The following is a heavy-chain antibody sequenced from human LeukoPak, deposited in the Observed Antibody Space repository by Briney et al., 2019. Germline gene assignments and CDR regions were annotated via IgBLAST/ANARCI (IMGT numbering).Heavy chain of an antibody. D-gene: IGHD6-19*01. J-gene: IGHJ4*02. CDR1: GGSISSYY. Sequence: SETLSLTCTVSGGSISSYYWSWIRQPAGKGLEWIGRIYTSGSTNYNPSLKSRATMSVDTSKNQFSLKLSSVTAADTAVYYCARDGQWLLPASYFDYWAREPWSPSPQ. CDR2: IYTSGST. V-gene: IGHV4-4*07. CDR3: ARDGQWLLPASYFDY.